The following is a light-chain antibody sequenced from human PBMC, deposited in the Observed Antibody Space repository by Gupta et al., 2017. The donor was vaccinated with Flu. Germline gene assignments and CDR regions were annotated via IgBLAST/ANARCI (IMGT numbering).Light chain of an antibody. CDR2: DVS. V-gene: IGLV2-11*01. CDR3: YSATASHSVWV. J-gene: IGLJ3*02. Sequence: ITSTATISNVGGGNSVYCYRQHPDEAPRLMIVDVSDRPSAVPDRFSGSKYGTTATVTIPGLQAEDEADYYYYSATASHSVWVVGGGTKLTVL. CDR1: ISNVGGGNS.